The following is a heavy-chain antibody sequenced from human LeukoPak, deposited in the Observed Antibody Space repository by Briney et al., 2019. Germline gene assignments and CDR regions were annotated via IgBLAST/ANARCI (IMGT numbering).Heavy chain of an antibody. CDR2: INTYNGHT. V-gene: IGHV1-18*01. CDR1: GYRFSSYG. CDR3: ARDPRITGTTAYYFDY. Sequence: ASVKVSCKASGYRFSSYGFSWVRQAPGQGLEWMGWINTYNGHTNYTQTLQGRVTMTTDTSTSTAYMELRNLRPHDTAVYFCARDPRITGTTAYYFDYWGQGTLVTVSS. J-gene: IGHJ4*02. D-gene: IGHD1-7*01.